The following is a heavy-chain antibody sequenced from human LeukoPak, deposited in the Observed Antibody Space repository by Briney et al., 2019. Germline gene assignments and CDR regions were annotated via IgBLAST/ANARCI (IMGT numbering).Heavy chain of an antibody. D-gene: IGHD4-17*01. CDR2: IYYSGST. CDR3: ARYNDYGDYYFDY. V-gene: IGHV4-39*01. CDR1: GGSISSSSYY. J-gene: IGHJ4*02. Sequence: SETLSLTCTVSGGSISSSSYYWGWIRQPPGKGLEWIGSIYYSGSTYYNPSLKSRVTISVDTSKNQFSLKLSSVTAADTAVYYCARYNDYGDYYFDYWGQGTLVTVSS.